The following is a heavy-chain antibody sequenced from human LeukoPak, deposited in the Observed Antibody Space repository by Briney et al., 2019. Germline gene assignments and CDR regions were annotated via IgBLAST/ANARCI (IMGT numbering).Heavy chain of an antibody. V-gene: IGHV4-61*02. CDR3: AREGSSMATPLPD. J-gene: IGHJ4*02. CDR1: GYSISSGSYE. Sequence: SQTLSLTCTVSGYSISSGSYEWGWIREPAGKGLEWIERIYTNGSTNYNPSRKSRVTISVDTSKNQFSLKLSSVTAADTAVYYCAREGSSMATPLPDWGQGTLVTVSS. CDR2: IYTNGST. D-gene: IGHD5-24*01.